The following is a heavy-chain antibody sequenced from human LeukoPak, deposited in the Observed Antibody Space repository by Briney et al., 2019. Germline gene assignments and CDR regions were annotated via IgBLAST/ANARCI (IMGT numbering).Heavy chain of an antibody. CDR2: INHSGST. Sequence: SETLSLTCAVYGGSFSGYYWSWIRQPPGKGLEWIGEINHSGSTNYNPSLKSRVTISVDTSKNQFSLKLSSVTAADTAVYYCARTWTFDYWGQGTLVTVSS. CDR1: GGSFSGYY. CDR3: ARTWTFDY. D-gene: IGHD3/OR15-3a*01. J-gene: IGHJ4*02. V-gene: IGHV4-34*01.